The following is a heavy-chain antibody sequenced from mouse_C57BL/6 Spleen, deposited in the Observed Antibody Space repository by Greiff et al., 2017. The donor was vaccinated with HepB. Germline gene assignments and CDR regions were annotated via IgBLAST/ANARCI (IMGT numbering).Heavy chain of an antibody. CDR3: ARLEYGNYRWGWYFDV. CDR2: IYPSDSET. CDR1: GYTFTSYW. Sequence: VQLQQPGAELVRPGSSVKLSCKASGYTFTSYWMDWVKQRPGQGLEWIGNIYPSDSETHYNQKFKDKATLTVDKSSSTAYMQLSSLTSEDSAVYYCARLEYGNYRWGWYFDVWGTGTTVTVSS. V-gene: IGHV1-61*01. D-gene: IGHD2-10*02. J-gene: IGHJ1*03.